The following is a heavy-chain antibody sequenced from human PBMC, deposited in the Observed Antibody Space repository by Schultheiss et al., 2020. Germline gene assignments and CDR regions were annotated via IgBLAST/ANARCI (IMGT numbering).Heavy chain of an antibody. CDR2: ISGSSSYI. Sequence: GGSLRLSCAASGFTVSSNYMSWVRQAPGKGLEWVSAISGSSSYIYYADSVKGRFTISRDNSKNTLYLQMNSLRAEDTAVYYCARDRGGYFDYWGQGTLVTVSS. CDR3: ARDRGGYFDY. V-gene: IGHV3-66*03. CDR1: GFTVSSNY. J-gene: IGHJ4*02.